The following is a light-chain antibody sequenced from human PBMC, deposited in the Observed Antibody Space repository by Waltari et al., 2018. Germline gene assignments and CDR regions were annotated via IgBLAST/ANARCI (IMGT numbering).Light chain of an antibody. J-gene: IGLJ2*01. CDR1: SSDVGGYNY. CDR3: SSYTSSSTVV. Sequence: QSALTQPASVSGSPGQSITISCTGTSSDVGGYNYVSCYQQHPGKAPKVMIYDVNNRPSGVSNRFSGSKSGNTASLTISGLQAEDEADYYCSSYTSSSTVVFGGGTKLTVL. V-gene: IGLV2-14*03. CDR2: DVN.